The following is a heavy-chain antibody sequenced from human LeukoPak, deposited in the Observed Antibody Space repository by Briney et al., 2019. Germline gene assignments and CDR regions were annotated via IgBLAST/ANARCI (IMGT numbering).Heavy chain of an antibody. D-gene: IGHD3-22*01. V-gene: IGHV3-30*19. CDR2: IWCDGSNK. J-gene: IGHJ5*02. CDR3: ARRQYYYDSSGYYGWFDP. Sequence: GGSLRLSCAASGLIFSGYGMHWVRQAPGKGLEWVAVIWCDGSNKYYADSVKGRFTISRDNSKNTLYLQMNSLRAEDTAVYYCARRQYYYDSSGYYGWFDPWGQGTLVTVSS. CDR1: GLIFSGYG.